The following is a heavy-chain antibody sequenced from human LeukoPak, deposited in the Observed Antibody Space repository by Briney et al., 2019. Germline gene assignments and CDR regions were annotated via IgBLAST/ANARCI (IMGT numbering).Heavy chain of an antibody. CDR1: GGTFSTDA. Sequence: ASVKVSCKASGGTFSTDAINWVRQAPGQGLEWVGRIIPILDIPNYAQKFQGRVTISADKSTNTAYLELSSLRSEDTALYYCTRNYYGSGSSPFDPWGQGTLVIVSS. V-gene: IGHV1-69*04. CDR2: IIPILDIP. D-gene: IGHD3-10*01. CDR3: TRNYYGSGSSPFDP. J-gene: IGHJ5*02.